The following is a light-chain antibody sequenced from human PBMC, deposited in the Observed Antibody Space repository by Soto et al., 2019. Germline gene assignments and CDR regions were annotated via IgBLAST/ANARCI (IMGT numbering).Light chain of an antibody. V-gene: IGKV3-20*01. CDR2: GSS. J-gene: IGKJ1*01. Sequence: EIVLTQSPGTLSLSPGERATLSCRPSQTVSSSYLAWYQQKPGQAPRLLIYGSSSRATGIPARFSGGGSGTDFTLTISSLQSEDFAVYYCQQYNNWPWTFGQGTKVDI. CDR3: QQYNNWPWT. CDR1: QTVSSSY.